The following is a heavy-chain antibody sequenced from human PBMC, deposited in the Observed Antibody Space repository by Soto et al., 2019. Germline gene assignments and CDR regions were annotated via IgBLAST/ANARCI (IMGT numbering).Heavy chain of an antibody. CDR2: IYYSGST. CDR1: GCSISSGGYY. CDR3: ARTYYDILTGYPDFDY. V-gene: IGHV4-31*03. Sequence: KASETLSLTCTVSGCSISSGGYYWSWIRQHPGKGLEWIGYIYYSGSTYYNPSLKSRVTLSVDTSKNQFSLKLSSVTAADTAVYYCARTYYDILTGYPDFDYWGQGTLVTVCS. J-gene: IGHJ4*02. D-gene: IGHD3-9*01.